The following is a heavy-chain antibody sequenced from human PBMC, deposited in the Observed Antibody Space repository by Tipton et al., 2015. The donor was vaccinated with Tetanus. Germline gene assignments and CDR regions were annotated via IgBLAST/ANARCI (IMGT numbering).Heavy chain of an antibody. Sequence: LRLSCTVSGGSISSGGYYWSWIRQHPGKGLEWIGDIYNSGSTYYNPSLKSRVTILDDTTKNQFSLKLKSVTAADTAVYYCARDQARGARGWNYFDYWGQGSLVTVSS. D-gene: IGHD1-26*01. CDR3: ARDQARGARGWNYFDY. V-gene: IGHV4-31*02. CDR1: GGSISSGGYY. J-gene: IGHJ4*02. CDR2: IYNSGST.